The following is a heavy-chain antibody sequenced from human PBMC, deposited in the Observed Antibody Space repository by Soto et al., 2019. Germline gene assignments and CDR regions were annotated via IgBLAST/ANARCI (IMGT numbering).Heavy chain of an antibody. V-gene: IGHV3-23*01. Sequence: PGGSLRLSCAASGFTFSSYAMSWVRQAPGKGLEWVSAISGSGGSTYDADSVKGRFTISRDNSKNTLYLQMNSLRAEDTALYYCAKDQAVAGSLFDYWGQGTLVTVSS. D-gene: IGHD6-19*01. J-gene: IGHJ4*02. CDR3: AKDQAVAGSLFDY. CDR2: ISGSGGST. CDR1: GFTFSSYA.